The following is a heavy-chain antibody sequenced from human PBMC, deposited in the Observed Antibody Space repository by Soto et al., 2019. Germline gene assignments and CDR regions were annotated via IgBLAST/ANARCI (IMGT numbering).Heavy chain of an antibody. D-gene: IGHD6-13*01. V-gene: IGHV1-18*01. CDR3: AREYGGYSSSWRNWFDP. Sequence: QVQLVQSGAEVKKPGASVKVSCKASGYTFTSYGISWVRQAPGQGLEWMGWISAYNGNTNYAQKLQGRVTMTTDTSTSTAYMVLRSLRSDDTAVYYSAREYGGYSSSWRNWFDPWGQGTLVTVSS. J-gene: IGHJ5*02. CDR2: ISAYNGNT. CDR1: GYTFTSYG.